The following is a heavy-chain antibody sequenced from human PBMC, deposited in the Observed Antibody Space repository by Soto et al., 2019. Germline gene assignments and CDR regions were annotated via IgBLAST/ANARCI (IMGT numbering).Heavy chain of an antibody. CDR2: INSDGSST. D-gene: IGHD6-19*01. Sequence: EVQLVESGGGLVQPGGSLRLSCAASGFTFSSYWMHWVRQAPGKGLVWVSRINSDGSSTSYADSVKGRFTISRDNAKNTVYLQMNSLRAEDTAVYYCASPYMYISVLYFYGTDVWGQVTTVTVSS. J-gene: IGHJ6*02. CDR1: GFTFSSYW. V-gene: IGHV3-74*01. CDR3: ASPYMYISVLYFYGTDV.